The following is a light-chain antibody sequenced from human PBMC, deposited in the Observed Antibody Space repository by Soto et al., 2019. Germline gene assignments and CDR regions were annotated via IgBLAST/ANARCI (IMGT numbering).Light chain of an antibody. Sequence: QSALTQPASVSGSPGQSITISCTGTGSDIGVYKFVSRYQQHAGKAPKLIIFEVGNRPSGVSNRFSGSKFGNSASLTISGLQAEDEADYYCSSYTSSGTLLFGGGTKLTVL. J-gene: IGLJ2*01. V-gene: IGLV2-14*01. CDR3: SSYTSSGTLL. CDR1: GSDIGVYKF. CDR2: EVG.